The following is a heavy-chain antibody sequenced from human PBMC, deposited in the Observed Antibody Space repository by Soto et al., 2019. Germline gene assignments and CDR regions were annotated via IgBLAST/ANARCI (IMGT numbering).Heavy chain of an antibody. CDR2: ISAYNGNT. CDR3: AIDLSCISTSCYVNYYYYGMDV. J-gene: IGHJ6*02. Sequence: VASVKVSCKASGYTFTSYGISWVRQAPGQGLEWMGWISAYNGNTNYAQKLKGRVTMTTDTSTSTAYMELRSLRSDDTAVYYCAIDLSCISTSCYVNYYYYGMDVWGQGTTVTVSS. V-gene: IGHV1-18*01. D-gene: IGHD2-2*01. CDR1: GYTFTSYG.